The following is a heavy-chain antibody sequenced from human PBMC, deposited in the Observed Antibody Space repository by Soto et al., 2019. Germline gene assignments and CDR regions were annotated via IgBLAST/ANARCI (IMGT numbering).Heavy chain of an antibody. CDR2: ISDYNGNT. Sequence: QVQLVQSGAEVKKPGASVKVSCKASGYTFTSYGISWVRQAPGQGLEWMGWISDYNGNTNYAQKLQGRVTMTTDTSTSTADRDLRGLCSDDTAVYYCAREMALSGYDGESFDYWGHGTLVTFAS. V-gene: IGHV1-18*01. J-gene: IGHJ4*01. D-gene: IGHD5-12*01. CDR1: GYTFTSYG. CDR3: AREMALSGYDGESFDY.